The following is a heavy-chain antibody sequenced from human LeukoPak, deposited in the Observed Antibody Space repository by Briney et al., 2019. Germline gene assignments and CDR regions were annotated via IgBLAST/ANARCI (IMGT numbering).Heavy chain of an antibody. V-gene: IGHV4-30-4*01. CDR1: GGSISSGDYC. J-gene: IGHJ4*02. Sequence: PSETLSLTCTVSGGSISSGDYCWSWIRQPPGEGLEWIGYIFYDGNTYYNPSLKGRVTISVDTSKNQFSLKLTSVTAADTAVYYCARLEYSNSRHTDYWGQGTLVTVSS. D-gene: IGHD4-11*01. CDR2: IFYDGNT. CDR3: ARLEYSNSRHTDY.